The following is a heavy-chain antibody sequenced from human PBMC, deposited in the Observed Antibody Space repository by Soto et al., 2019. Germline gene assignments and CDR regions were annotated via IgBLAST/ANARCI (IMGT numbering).Heavy chain of an antibody. CDR1: GYTFTSYD. V-gene: IGHV1-8*01. CDR3: AREISGSYRFDY. CDR2: MNPNSGTT. J-gene: IGHJ4*02. D-gene: IGHD1-26*01. Sequence: QVQLVQSGAEVKKPGASVKVSCMASGYTFTSYDINWVRQATGQGLEWMGWMNPNSGTTGYAQKFQGRVTMTRNTSITTAYMELSSLRSEDTAVYYCAREISGSYRFDYWGQGTLVTVSS.